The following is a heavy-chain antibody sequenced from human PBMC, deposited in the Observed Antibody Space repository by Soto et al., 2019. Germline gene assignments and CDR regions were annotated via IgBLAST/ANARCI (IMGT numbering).Heavy chain of an antibody. CDR3: ARPYCTSNSCHNLFDS. D-gene: IGHD2-2*01. CDR1: GYIFTDYY. J-gene: IGHJ5*01. CDR2: INPKSGDT. Sequence: ASVKVSCKASGYIFTDYYINWVRQAPGQGLEWMGWINPKSGDTDYAQNFQGRVTMTTDTSITTAYMELSRLRSDDTAVYYCARPYCTSNSCHNLFDSWGQGTLVTVS. V-gene: IGHV1-2*02.